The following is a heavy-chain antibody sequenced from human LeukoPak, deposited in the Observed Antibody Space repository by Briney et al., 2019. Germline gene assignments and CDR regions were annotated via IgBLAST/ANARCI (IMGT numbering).Heavy chain of an antibody. Sequence: GGSLRLSRAASGFTFSKGWLSWVPQAPGKGLEWVGRIKSKTDGGPTDSPAPAKGSFTISSDDSKNTLYLQMSSRKTENTAVYYCARPRWKLGGYFDYWGQGTLVTVSS. CDR3: ARPRWKLGGYFDY. V-gene: IGHV3-15*01. CDR1: GFTFSKGW. J-gene: IGHJ4*02. D-gene: IGHD3-16*01. CDR2: IKSKTDGGPT.